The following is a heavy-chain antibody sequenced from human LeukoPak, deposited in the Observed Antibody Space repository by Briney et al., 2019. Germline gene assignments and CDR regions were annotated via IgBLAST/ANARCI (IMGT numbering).Heavy chain of an antibody. J-gene: IGHJ6*03. D-gene: IGHD1-26*01. V-gene: IGHV3-30*02. CDR1: GFTFSSYG. CDR3: AIDQHNGWKLPSFYHYYMDV. Sequence: PGGSLRLSCAASGFTFSSYGMHWVRQAPGKGLEWVAFIRYDGSNKYYADSVKGRFTISRDNSKNTLYLQMNSLRAEDTAVYYCAIDQHNGWKLPSFYHYYMDVWGKGRAVTVSS. CDR2: IRYDGSNK.